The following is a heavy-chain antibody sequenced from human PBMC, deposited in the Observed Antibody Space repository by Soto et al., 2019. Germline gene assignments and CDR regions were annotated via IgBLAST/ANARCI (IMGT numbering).Heavy chain of an antibody. J-gene: IGHJ3*02. D-gene: IGHD6-13*01. CDR1: GYTFSGYY. CDR3: ARANYGYSSSLGAFAI. Sequence: ASVKVSCKASGYTFSGYYMHWVRQAPGQGLEWMGWINPNSGGTNYAQKFQGWVIMTRDTSISTAYMELSRLRSDDTAVYYCARANYGYSSSLGAFAIWGQGTMVTISS. CDR2: INPNSGGT. V-gene: IGHV1-2*04.